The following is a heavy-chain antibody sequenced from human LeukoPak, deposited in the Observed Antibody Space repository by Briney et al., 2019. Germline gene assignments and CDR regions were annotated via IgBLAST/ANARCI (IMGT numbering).Heavy chain of an antibody. Sequence: ASVKVSCKASGGTFSGYAISWVRQAPGQGLEWMGRIIPIFGTANHAQKFQGRVTITTDESTSTAYMELSSLRSEDTAVYYCARNCGGDCHFDYWGQGTLVTVSS. D-gene: IGHD2-21*02. V-gene: IGHV1-69*05. CDR1: GGTFSGYA. CDR3: ARNCGGDCHFDY. CDR2: IIPIFGTA. J-gene: IGHJ4*02.